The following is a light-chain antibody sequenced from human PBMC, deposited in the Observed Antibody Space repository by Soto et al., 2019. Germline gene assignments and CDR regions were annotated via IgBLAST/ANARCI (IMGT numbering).Light chain of an antibody. Sequence: DIQMTQSPSTLSASVGDRVTITCRASQSLSSWLAWYQQKPGKAPKLLIYDASSLESGVPSRFSGSGSGTEFTLTISSLQPDDFATYYFQQYNSYSRTFGQGTKVEIK. CDR3: QQYNSYSRT. CDR2: DAS. CDR1: QSLSSW. V-gene: IGKV1-5*01. J-gene: IGKJ1*01.